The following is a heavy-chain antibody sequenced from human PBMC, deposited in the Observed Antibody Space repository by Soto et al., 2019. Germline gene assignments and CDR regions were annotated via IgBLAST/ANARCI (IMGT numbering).Heavy chain of an antibody. CDR3: ARGGRTGYTFGKIDY. V-gene: IGHV1-69*01. D-gene: IGHD5-18*01. CDR1: GGTFSNYA. Sequence: QVQLVQSGAEVKKPGSSVKVSCKASGGTFSNYAISWVRQAPGQGLECMGGIIPIFGAATFAQKFQGRVTITPDETASTVYMELSSLSSEDTAIYYCARGGRTGYTFGKIDYWGHGTGVTVSS. CDR2: IIPIFGAA. J-gene: IGHJ4*01.